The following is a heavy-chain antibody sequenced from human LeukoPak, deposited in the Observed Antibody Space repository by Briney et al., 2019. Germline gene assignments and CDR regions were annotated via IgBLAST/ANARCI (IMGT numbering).Heavy chain of an antibody. CDR2: IYYSGST. D-gene: IGHD4-17*01. J-gene: IGHJ3*02. CDR1: GGSISSGDYY. V-gene: IGHV4-30-4*01. Sequence: SETLSLTCTVSGGSISSGDYYWSWIRQPPGKGLEWIGYIYYSGSTYYNPSLKSRVTISVDTSKNQFSLKLSSVTAADTAVYYCARDLRVMTTVTPGAFDIWGQGTMVTVSS. CDR3: ARDLRVMTTVTPGAFDI.